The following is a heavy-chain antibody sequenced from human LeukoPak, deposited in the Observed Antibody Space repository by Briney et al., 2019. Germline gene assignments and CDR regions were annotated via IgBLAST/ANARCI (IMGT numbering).Heavy chain of an antibody. D-gene: IGHD3-10*01. V-gene: IGHV3-30*03. CDR2: ISYDGSNK. CDR1: GFTFSSYG. J-gene: IGHJ6*02. Sequence: GGSLRLSCAASGFTFSSYGMHWVRQAPGKGLEWVAVISYDGSNKYYADSVKGRFTISRDNSKNTLYLQMNSLRAEDTAVYYCARPSYGSGTSNYYYGMDVWGQGTTVTVSS. CDR3: ARPSYGSGTSNYYYGMDV.